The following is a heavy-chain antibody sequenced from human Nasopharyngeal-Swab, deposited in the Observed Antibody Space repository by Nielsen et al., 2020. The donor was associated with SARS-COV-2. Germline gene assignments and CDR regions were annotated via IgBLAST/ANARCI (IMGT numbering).Heavy chain of an antibody. Sequence: ASFNFSFNSSGYTFTIYYIHFFLHSPLQCLYCILIINPIFGFTNYSQKFKGRATMTGDTSTGTVYMELTSLTSEDTAVYYCARMMYFHGYYAMDVWGQGTTVTVSS. J-gene: IGHJ6*02. V-gene: IGHV1-46*01. CDR2: INPIFGFT. D-gene: IGHD3-10*01. CDR3: ARMMYFHGYYAMDV. CDR1: GYTFTIYY.